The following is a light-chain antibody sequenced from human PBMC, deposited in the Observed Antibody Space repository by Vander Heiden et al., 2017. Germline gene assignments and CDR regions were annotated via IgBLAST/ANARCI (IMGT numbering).Light chain of an antibody. CDR3: SSYTSSSTV. Sequence: QPALTQPASVPGSPGQSITISCTGTTSDVGGYNYVSWYQQHPGKAPKLMIYEVSNRPSGVSNRFSGSKSGNTASLTISGLQAEDEADYYCSSYTSSSTVFGGGTKLTVL. J-gene: IGLJ3*02. CDR1: TSDVGGYNY. CDR2: EVS. V-gene: IGLV2-14*01.